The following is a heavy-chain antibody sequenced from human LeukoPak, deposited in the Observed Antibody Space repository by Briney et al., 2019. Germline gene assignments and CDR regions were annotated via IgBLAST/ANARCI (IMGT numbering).Heavy chain of an antibody. Sequence: ASVKVSCKASGYTFTTYGISWVRQAPGQGLEWMGWISAYNGNTNYAQKFQGRVTITRNSSINTAYMELSSLTSEDTAVYYCAKSHDYSNYIFEFWGQGTLVTVSS. V-gene: IGHV1-18*01. J-gene: IGHJ4*02. CDR2: ISAYNGNT. CDR1: GYTFTTYG. D-gene: IGHD4-11*01. CDR3: AKSHDYSNYIFEF.